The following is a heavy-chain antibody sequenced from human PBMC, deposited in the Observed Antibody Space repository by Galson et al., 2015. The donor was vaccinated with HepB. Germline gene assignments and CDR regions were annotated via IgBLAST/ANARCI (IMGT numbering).Heavy chain of an antibody. CDR3: ARGLLPLEWELLHYYYYYGMDV. J-gene: IGHJ6*02. CDR2: ISSSSSYI. D-gene: IGHD1-26*01. Sequence: SLRLSCAASGFTFSSYSMNWVRQAPGKGLEWVSSISSSSSYIYYADSVKGRFTISRDNAKNSLYLQMNSLRAEDTAVYYCARGLLPLEWELLHYYYYYGMDVWGQGTTVTVSS. CDR1: GFTFSSYS. V-gene: IGHV3-21*01.